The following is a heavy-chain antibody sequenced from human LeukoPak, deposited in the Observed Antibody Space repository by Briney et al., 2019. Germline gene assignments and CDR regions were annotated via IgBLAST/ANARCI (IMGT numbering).Heavy chain of an antibody. D-gene: IGHD3-22*01. J-gene: IGHJ6*02. V-gene: IGHV1-69*02. Sequence: ASVKLSCKASGGTFSSYTISWVRQAPGQGLEWMGRIIPILGIANYAQKFQGRVTITADKSTSTAYMELSSLRSEDTAVYYCARGRYYDSNPMDVWGQGTTVTVSS. CDR3: ARGRYYDSNPMDV. CDR2: IIPILGIA. CDR1: GGTFSSYT.